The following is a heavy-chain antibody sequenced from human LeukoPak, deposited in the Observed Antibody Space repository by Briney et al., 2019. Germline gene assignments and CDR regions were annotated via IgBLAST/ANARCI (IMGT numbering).Heavy chain of an antibody. V-gene: IGHV4-34*01. CDR3: ARGVVGSGYTHYYYYYGMDV. Sequence: PSETLSLTCAVYGGSFSGYYWSWIRQPPGKGLEWIGEINHSGSTNYNPSLKSRVTISVDTSKNQFSLKLSSVTAADTAVYYCARGVVGSGYTHYYYYYGMDVWGQGTTVTVSS. CDR1: GGSFSGYY. J-gene: IGHJ6*02. CDR2: INHSGST. D-gene: IGHD3-22*01.